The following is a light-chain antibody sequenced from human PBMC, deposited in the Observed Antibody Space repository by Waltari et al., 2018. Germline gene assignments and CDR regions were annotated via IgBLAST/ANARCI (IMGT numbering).Light chain of an antibody. CDR2: NDN. J-gene: IGLJ3*02. CDR1: ISNIGSTS. Sequence: QSVLTQPPSASGTLGQRVTISCSGRISNIGSTSVKWYQHLPGTAPRLLVYNDNQRPAGVPDRVSGAKSGTSASLVVSGLQPDEEADYYCAAWDDRLNGPVFGGGTKLTVL. V-gene: IGLV1-44*01. CDR3: AAWDDRLNGPV.